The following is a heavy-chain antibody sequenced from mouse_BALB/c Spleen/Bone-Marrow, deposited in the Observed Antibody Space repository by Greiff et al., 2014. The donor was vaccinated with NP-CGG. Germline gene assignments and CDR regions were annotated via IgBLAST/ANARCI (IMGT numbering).Heavy chain of an antibody. V-gene: IGHV2-9*02. Sequence: VQGVESGPGLVAPSQSLSITCTVSGFSLTSYGVHWVRQPPGKGLEWLGVIWAGGSTNYNSALMSRLSISKDNSKSQVFLKMSSLQTDDTAMYYCARDGVYGSHYYAMDYWGQGTSVTVSS. CDR1: GFSLTSYG. CDR3: ARDGVYGSHYYAMDY. J-gene: IGHJ4*01. CDR2: IWAGGST. D-gene: IGHD1-1*02.